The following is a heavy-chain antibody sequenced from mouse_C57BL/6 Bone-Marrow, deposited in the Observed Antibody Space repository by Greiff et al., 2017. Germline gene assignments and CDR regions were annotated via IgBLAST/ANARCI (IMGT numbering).Heavy chain of an antibody. J-gene: IGHJ4*01. CDR2: IYPGGGYT. CDR1: GYTFTNYW. D-gene: IGHD1-1*01. Sequence: VQLQQSGAELVRPGTSVKMSCKASGYTFTNYWIGWAKQRPGHRLEWIGDIYPGGGYTNYNEKFKGKATLTADKSSSTAYMQFSRPTSEYSAIYYGARRGYLTTVVANTRDYWGQGTSVTVSS. V-gene: IGHV1-63*01. CDR3: ARRGYLTTVVANTRDY.